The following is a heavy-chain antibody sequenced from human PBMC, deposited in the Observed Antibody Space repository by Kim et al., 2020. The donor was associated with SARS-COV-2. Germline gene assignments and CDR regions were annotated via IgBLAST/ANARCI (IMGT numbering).Heavy chain of an antibody. J-gene: IGHJ4*02. V-gene: IGHV4-30-2*05. D-gene: IGHD5-12*01. Sequence: YNPSLTSRGTISKDTAQNQFSLKLGSGTAADTAVYYCAREGRGGYGFFDYWGQGTLVTVSS. CDR3: AREGRGGYGFFDY.